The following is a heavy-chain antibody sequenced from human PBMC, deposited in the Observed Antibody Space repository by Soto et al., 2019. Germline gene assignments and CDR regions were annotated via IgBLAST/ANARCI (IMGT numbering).Heavy chain of an antibody. J-gene: IGHJ3*02. CDR2: ITSGSSYI. V-gene: IGHV3-21*01. CDR1: GFTFSSSS. Sequence: EVQLVESGGGLVKPGGSLRLSCAASGFTFSSSSMNWVRQAPGKGLEWVSSITSGSSYIYYADSMKGRFTISRDNGKNSLYLQMTSLRAEDTAIYYCADARYSSVWYGPGAFDIWGQGTMVTVSS. D-gene: IGHD6-19*01. CDR3: ADARYSSVWYGPGAFDI.